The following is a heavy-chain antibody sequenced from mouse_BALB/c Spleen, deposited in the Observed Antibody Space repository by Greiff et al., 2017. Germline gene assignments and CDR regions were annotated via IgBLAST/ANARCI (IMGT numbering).Heavy chain of an antibody. D-gene: IGHD1-2*01. CDR2: INSNGGST. CDR1: GFTFSSYG. V-gene: IGHV5-6-3*01. CDR3: ARPYALLRLWFAY. Sequence: VQLKESGGGLVQPGGSLKLSCAASGFTFSSYGMSWVRQTPDKRLELVATINSNGGSTYYPDSVKGRFTISRDNAKNTLYLQMSSLKSEDTAMYYCARPYALLRLWFAYWGQGTLVTVSA. J-gene: IGHJ3*01.